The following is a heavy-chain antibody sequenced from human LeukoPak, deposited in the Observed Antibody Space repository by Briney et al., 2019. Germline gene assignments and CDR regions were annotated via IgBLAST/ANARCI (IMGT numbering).Heavy chain of an antibody. J-gene: IGHJ4*02. CDR3: AKDYGSGYSALDY. V-gene: IGHV3-9*01. CDR1: GFTFSSYW. D-gene: IGHD3-22*01. CDR2: ISWNSGSI. Sequence: PGGSLRLSCAASGFTFSSYWMHWVRQAPGKGLEWVSGISWNSGSIGYADSVKGRFTISRDNAKNSLYLQMNSLRAEDTALYYCAKDYGSGYSALDYWGQGTLVTVSS.